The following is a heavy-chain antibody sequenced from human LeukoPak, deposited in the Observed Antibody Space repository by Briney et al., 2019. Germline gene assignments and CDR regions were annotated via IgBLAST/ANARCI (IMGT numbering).Heavy chain of an antibody. CDR2: IYTSGTT. V-gene: IGHV4-61*02. CDR1: GGSISSGTYY. CDR3: ARGKGYDFWSRSVWFDP. Sequence: SETLSLTCTVSGGSISSGTYYWSWMRQPAGKGLEWIGRIYTSGTTNYNPSLKSRVTISVDTSKNQFSLKLTSVTAADTAVYYCARGKGYDFWSRSVWFDPWGQGTLVTVSS. D-gene: IGHD3-3*01. J-gene: IGHJ5*02.